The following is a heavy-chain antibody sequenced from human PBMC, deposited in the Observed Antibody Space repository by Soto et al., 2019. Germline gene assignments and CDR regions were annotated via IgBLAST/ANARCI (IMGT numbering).Heavy chain of an antibody. CDR2: IYHTGST. CDR3: ARATGTLRSRNCDY. J-gene: IGHJ4*02. V-gene: IGHV4-34*01. Sequence: PSETLSLTCAVYGKSLSGYYWSWIRQPPGKALEWIGSIYHTGSTYYSKSLRSRLTMSVDTSKSQFSLRLSSVTAADTAVYYCARATGTLRSRNCDYWGQGSLVTVSS. CDR1: GKSLSGYY. D-gene: IGHD1-1*01.